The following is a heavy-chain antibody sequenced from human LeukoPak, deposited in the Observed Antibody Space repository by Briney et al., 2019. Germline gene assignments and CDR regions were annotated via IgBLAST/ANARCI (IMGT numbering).Heavy chain of an antibody. CDR1: GFTFSSYW. D-gene: IGHD3-16*02. V-gene: IGHV3-74*01. Sequence: GGSLRLSCAASGFTFSSYWMHWVRQAPGKGLVWVSRINSDGSSTSYADSVKGRFTISRDNAKNTLYLQMNSLRAEDTAVYYCARDRAGMITFGEVIVNWFDPWGQGTLVTVSS. CDR3: ARDRAGMITFGEVIVNWFDP. CDR2: INSDGSST. J-gene: IGHJ5*02.